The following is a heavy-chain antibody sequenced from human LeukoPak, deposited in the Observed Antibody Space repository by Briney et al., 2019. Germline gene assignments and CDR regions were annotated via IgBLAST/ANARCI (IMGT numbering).Heavy chain of an antibody. J-gene: IGHJ4*02. D-gene: IGHD3-16*01. CDR3: ARVRGGN. CDR2: INEHGTT. Sequence: PGGSLRLSCAASGFTFSDFWMYWARQAPGKGLVWISNINEHGTTAYADSVKGRFTISRDNAKNILYLQMNSLRAEDTAVYYCARVRGGNWGQGTLVTVSS. CDR1: GFTFSDFW. V-gene: IGHV3-74*01.